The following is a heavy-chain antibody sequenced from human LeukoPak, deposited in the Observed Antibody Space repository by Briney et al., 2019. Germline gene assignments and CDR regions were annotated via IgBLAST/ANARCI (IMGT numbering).Heavy chain of an antibody. J-gene: IGHJ4*02. CDR1: GGSFSGYY. CDR3: ARRRDGYNLGLVPSYYFDY. D-gene: IGHD5-24*01. Sequence: SETLSLTCAVYGGSFSGYYWSWIRQPPGKGLEWIGEINHSGSTNYNPSLKSRVTISVDTSKNQFSLKLSSATAADTAVYYCARRRDGYNLGLVPSYYFDYWGQGTLVTVSS. CDR2: INHSGST. V-gene: IGHV4-34*01.